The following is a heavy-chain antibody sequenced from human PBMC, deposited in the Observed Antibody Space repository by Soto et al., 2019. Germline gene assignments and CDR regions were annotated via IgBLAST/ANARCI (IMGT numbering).Heavy chain of an antibody. D-gene: IGHD6-19*01. CDR1: GYTFNDYW. Sequence: EVHLVESGGGLVQPGGSLRLSCAASGYTFNDYWMAWVRQTPGKGLEWVANIKGDEREKYYEDSVRGRFTITRDNAKNSVYLQMNSLGVEDTVVYYCARDRGSGFHGQDAWGMDVWGQGTTVTVSS. J-gene: IGHJ6*02. CDR2: IKGDEREK. V-gene: IGHV3-7*05. CDR3: ARDRGSGFHGQDAWGMDV.